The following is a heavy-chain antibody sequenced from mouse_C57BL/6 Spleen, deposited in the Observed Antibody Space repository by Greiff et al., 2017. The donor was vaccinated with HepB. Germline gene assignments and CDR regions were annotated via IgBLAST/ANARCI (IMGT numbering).Heavy chain of an antibody. CDR3: AIYYDYAWFAY. D-gene: IGHD2-4*01. CDR2: IDPSDSYT. CDR1: GYTFTSYW. J-gene: IGHJ3*01. V-gene: IGHV1-50*01. Sequence: QVQLQQPGAELVKPGASVKLSCKASGYTFTSYWMQWVKQRPGQGLEWIGEIDPSDSYTNYNQKFKGKATLTVDTSASTAYMQLSSLTSEDSAVYYCAIYYDYAWFAYWGQGTLVTVSA.